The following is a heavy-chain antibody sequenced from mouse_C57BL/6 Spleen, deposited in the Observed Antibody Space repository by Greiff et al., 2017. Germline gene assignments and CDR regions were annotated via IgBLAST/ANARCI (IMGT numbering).Heavy chain of an antibody. CDR3: ARNFDYYGSSYGYFDV. CDR2: IYPGSGST. V-gene: IGHV1-55*01. D-gene: IGHD1-1*01. Sequence: QVQLKQPGAELVKPGASVKMSCKASGYTFTSYWITWVKQRPGQGLEWIGDIYPGSGSTNYNEKFKSKATLTVDTSSSTAYMQLSSLTSEDSAVYYCARNFDYYGSSYGYFDVWGTGTTVTVSS. J-gene: IGHJ1*03. CDR1: GYTFTSYW.